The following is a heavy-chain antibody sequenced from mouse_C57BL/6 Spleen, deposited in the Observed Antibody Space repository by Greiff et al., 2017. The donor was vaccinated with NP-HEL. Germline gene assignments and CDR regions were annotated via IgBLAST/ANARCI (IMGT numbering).Heavy chain of an antibody. Sequence: EVQLQQSGPELVKPGASVKISCKASGYTFTDYYMNWVKQSHGKSLEWIGDINPNNGGTSYNQKFKGKATLTVDKSSSTAYMELRSLTSEDSAVYYCARGGYYAGFAYWGQGTLVTVSA. J-gene: IGHJ3*01. V-gene: IGHV1-26*01. CDR2: INPNNGGT. CDR3: ARGGYYAGFAY. CDR1: GYTFTDYY. D-gene: IGHD2-1*01.